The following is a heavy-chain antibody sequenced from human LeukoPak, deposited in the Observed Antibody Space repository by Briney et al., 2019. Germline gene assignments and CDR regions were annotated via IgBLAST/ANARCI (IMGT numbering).Heavy chain of an antibody. CDR3: AIVEIRGVIMAFDY. J-gene: IGHJ4*02. CDR2: IYTSGGST. V-gene: IGHV1-46*01. CDR1: GYTFTSYY. Sequence: ASVKVSCKASGYTFTSYYIQWGRDTPGQGHDWMGVIYTSGGSTNKAQKFQGRVTMSTDTSTSTVYMELSSLRSEDTAVYYCAIVEIRGVIMAFDYLGQETLVTASS. D-gene: IGHD3-10*01.